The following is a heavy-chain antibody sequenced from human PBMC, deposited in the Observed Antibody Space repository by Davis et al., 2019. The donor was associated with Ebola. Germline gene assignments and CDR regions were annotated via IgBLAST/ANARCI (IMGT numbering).Heavy chain of an antibody. V-gene: IGHV3-23*01. D-gene: IGHD2/OR15-2a*01. J-gene: IGHJ6*02. CDR1: GFSFATYG. Sequence: GGSLRLSCTGSGFSFATYGMNWVRQAPGKGLEWVSSIGGSGSKTFYADSVKGRFTISRHNSKNTLYLQMNSLRAEDTAVYYCARDREYGYYGMDVWGQGTTVTVSS. CDR2: IGGSGSKT. CDR3: ARDREYGYYGMDV.